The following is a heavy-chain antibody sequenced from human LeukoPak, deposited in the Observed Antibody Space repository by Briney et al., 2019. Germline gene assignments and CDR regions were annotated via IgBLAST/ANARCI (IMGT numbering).Heavy chain of an antibody. Sequence: GGSLRLSCAASGFTFSTFAMIWVRQPPGKGLEWVSSIFPSGGEIHYADSVRGRFTISRDNSKSTLSLQMNSLRAEDTAIYYCATYRQVLLPFESWRQRSLVTVSS. J-gene: IGHJ4*02. V-gene: IGHV3-23*01. CDR1: GFTFSTFA. CDR3: ATYRQVLLPFES. D-gene: IGHD2-8*02. CDR2: IFPSGGEI.